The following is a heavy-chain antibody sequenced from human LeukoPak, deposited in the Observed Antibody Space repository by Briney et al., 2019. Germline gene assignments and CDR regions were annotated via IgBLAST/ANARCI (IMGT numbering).Heavy chain of an antibody. D-gene: IGHD3-9*01. CDR2: INPNSGGT. J-gene: IGHJ6*03. V-gene: IGHV1/OR15-1*04. Sequence: GASVKVSCKASGYIFTDYYMHWVRQAPGQELGWMGRINPNSGGTNYAQKFQGRVTMTRDTSITTAYMELSSLKSDDTAVYYCARDTPYYDILTGRRNMDVWGKGTTVTVSS. CDR1: GYIFTDYY. CDR3: ARDTPYYDILTGRRNMDV.